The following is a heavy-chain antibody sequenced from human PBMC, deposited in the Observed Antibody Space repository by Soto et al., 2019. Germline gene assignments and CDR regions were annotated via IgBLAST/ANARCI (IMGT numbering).Heavy chain of an antibody. CDR1: GGTFNRYT. Sequence: VQLVQSGAEEKKPGTSVKLSCKASGGTFNRYTISWVRQAPGHGLEWMGGIIPIFGTANYAQKFQGRVAIIADESTSAAYMELRSLRSEDTAVYYCALWGFRDGNNSKYNYSGMDVWGQGTTVTVSS. D-gene: IGHD1-1*01. V-gene: IGHV1-69*01. CDR3: ALWGFRDGNNSKYNYSGMDV. J-gene: IGHJ6*02. CDR2: IIPIFGTA.